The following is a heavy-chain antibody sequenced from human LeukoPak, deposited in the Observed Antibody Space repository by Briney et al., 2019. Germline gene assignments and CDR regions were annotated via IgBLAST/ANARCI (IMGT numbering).Heavy chain of an antibody. D-gene: IGHD5-18*01. J-gene: IGHJ3*02. V-gene: IGHV4-34*01. CDR1: GGSFSGYY. CDR3: AARYHTAMVEDAIGI. Sequence: SETLSLTCAVYGGSFSGYYWSWIRQPPGKGLEWIGEINHSGSTNYNPSLKSRVTISVDTSKNQFSLKLSSVTAADTAVYYCAARYHTAMVEDAIGIWGQGTMVTVSS. CDR2: INHSGST.